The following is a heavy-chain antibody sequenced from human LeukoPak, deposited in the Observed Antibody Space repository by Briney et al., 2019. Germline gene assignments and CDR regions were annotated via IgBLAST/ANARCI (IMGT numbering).Heavy chain of an antibody. J-gene: IGHJ1*01. V-gene: IGHV4-34*01. CDR2: INHSGST. D-gene: IGHD6-13*01. CDR1: GWSFSGYY. CDR3: ARTTFTAAGTVYFQH. Sequence: SETLSLTCAVYGWSFSGYYWSWIRQPPGKGLEWVGEINHSGSTNYNPSLKSRVTISVDTSKNQFSLKLSSVTAADTAVYYCARTTFTAAGTVYFQHWGQGTLVTVSS.